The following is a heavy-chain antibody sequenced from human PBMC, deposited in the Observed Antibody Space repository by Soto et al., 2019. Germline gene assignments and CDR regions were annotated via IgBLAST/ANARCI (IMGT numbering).Heavy chain of an antibody. D-gene: IGHD3-16*01. J-gene: IGHJ4*02. Sequence: EGQLLESGGGLVQPGGSLRLSCAASGFTFISYAMTWVRQAPGKGREWVSSISGSGISTYYADSVKGRFTISRYNSKKTLYLQMNSLRAEAAAVYYCAKSAGSNAYYPNDYWGQGTLVTVSS. V-gene: IGHV3-23*01. CDR3: AKSAGSNAYYPNDY. CDR1: GFTFISYA. CDR2: ISGSGIST.